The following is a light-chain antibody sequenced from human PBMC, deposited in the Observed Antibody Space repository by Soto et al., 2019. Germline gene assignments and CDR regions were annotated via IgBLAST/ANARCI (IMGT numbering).Light chain of an antibody. CDR2: DVT. Sequence: QSVLTQPRSVSGSPGQSVTISCTGTNSDVGTYNYVFWYQQHPGKAPKLIIYDVTKRPSGVPDRFSGSKSGNMASLIISGLQAADEAEYYCCCCSYAGSSSFRVLFGGGTQLTVL. CDR1: NSDVGTYNY. J-gene: IGLJ2*01. CDR3: CSYAGSSSFRVL. V-gene: IGLV2-11*01.